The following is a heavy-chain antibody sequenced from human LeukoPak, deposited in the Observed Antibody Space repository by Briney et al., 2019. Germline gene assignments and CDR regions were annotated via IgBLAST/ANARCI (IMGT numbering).Heavy chain of an antibody. D-gene: IGHD3-16*01. Sequence: GGSLRLSCAASGFIFSSYGMSWVRQAPGKGLEWVSSISSSSSYIYYADSVKGRFTISRDNAKNSLYLQMNSLRAEDTAVYYCAREHDGGDFCDYWGQGTLVTVSS. CDR1: GFIFSSYG. CDR3: AREHDGGDFCDY. CDR2: ISSSSSYI. J-gene: IGHJ4*02. V-gene: IGHV3-21*01.